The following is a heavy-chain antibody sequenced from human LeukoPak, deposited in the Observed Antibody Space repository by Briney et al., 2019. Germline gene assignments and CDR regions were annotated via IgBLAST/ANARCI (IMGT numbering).Heavy chain of an antibody. D-gene: IGHD6-13*01. V-gene: IGHV1-69*01. J-gene: IGHJ5*02. Sequence: SVRVSCKASGGTFSSYAISWVRQAPGQGREWMGGIIPIFGTANYAQKFQGRVTITADESTSTAYMELSSLRSEDTAVYYCARDRTPVIAATFEYWFDPWGQGTLVTVSS. CDR3: ARDRTPVIAATFEYWFDP. CDR2: IIPIFGTA. CDR1: GGTFSSYA.